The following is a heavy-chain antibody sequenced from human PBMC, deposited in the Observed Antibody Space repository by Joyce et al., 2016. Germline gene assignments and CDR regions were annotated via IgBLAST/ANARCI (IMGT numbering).Heavy chain of an antibody. V-gene: IGHV3-74*01. J-gene: IGHJ5*02. CDR3: VRGISARPGGPNWFDP. Sequence: EVQLVESGGGLVQPGGSLRLSCAASGFSFSGYWIHWVRQAPGKGLVWVSSINTDGSSKRFADSVKGRFTISRDNPKNTLYLQMNSLRAEDTAVYYCVRGISARPGGPNWFDPWGQGTLVTVSS. CDR1: GFSFSGYW. D-gene: IGHD6-6*01. CDR2: INTDGSSK.